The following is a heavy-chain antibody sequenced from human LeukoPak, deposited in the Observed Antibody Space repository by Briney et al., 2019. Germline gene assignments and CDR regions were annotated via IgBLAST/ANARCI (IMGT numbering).Heavy chain of an antibody. D-gene: IGHD3-3*01. Sequence: GGSLRLSCAASGFTFSSYSMNWVRQAPGKGLEWVSYISSSSSTIYYADSVKGRFTISRDNAKNSLYLQMNSLRDEDTAVYYCARDGYDFWSGYYHASHFDYWGQGTLVTVFS. CDR3: ARDGYDFWSGYYHASHFDY. CDR2: ISSSSSTI. J-gene: IGHJ4*02. V-gene: IGHV3-48*02. CDR1: GFTFSSYS.